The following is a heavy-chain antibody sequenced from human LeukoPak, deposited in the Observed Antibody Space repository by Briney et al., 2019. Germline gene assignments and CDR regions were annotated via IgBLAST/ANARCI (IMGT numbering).Heavy chain of an antibody. D-gene: IGHD6-19*01. CDR1: GYRFTSYW. Sequence: GESLQISCKGSGYRFTSYWIGWVRQMPGKGLEWMGIIYPGDSDTRYSPSFQGQVTISADKSISTAYLQWSSLKASDTAMYYCAGYHISGWTETGDAFDIWGQGTMVTVSS. CDR3: AGYHISGWTETGDAFDI. J-gene: IGHJ3*02. V-gene: IGHV5-51*01. CDR2: IYPGDSDT.